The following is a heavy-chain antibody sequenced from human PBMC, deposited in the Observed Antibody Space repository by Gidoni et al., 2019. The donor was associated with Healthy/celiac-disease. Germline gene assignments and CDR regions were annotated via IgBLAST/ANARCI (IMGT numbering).Heavy chain of an antibody. D-gene: IGHD2-15*01. CDR1: GYSFTSYW. CDR2: IYPGDSDT. Sequence: EVQLVQSGAEVKKPGESLKISCKGSGYSFTSYWIGWVRQMPGKGLEWMGIIYPGDSDTRYSPSFQGQVTISADKSISTAYLQWSSLKASDTAMYYCARRHCSGGSCYSTGADYFDYWGQGTLVTVSS. V-gene: IGHV5-51*01. J-gene: IGHJ4*02. CDR3: ARRHCSGGSCYSTGADYFDY.